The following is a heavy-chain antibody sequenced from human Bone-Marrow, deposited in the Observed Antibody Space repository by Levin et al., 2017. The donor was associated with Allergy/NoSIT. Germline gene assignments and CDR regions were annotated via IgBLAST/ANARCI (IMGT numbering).Heavy chain of an antibody. J-gene: IGHJ4*02. Sequence: GESLKISCAASGFTFSSYAMHWVRQAPGKGLEWVAVISYDGSNKYYADSVKGRFTISRDNSKNTLYLQMNSLRAEDTAVYYCSRRYRQWLVQRGEYFDYWGQGTLVTVSS. V-gene: IGHV3-30-3*01. D-gene: IGHD6-19*01. CDR3: SRRYRQWLVQRGEYFDY. CDR2: ISYDGSNK. CDR1: GFTFSSYA.